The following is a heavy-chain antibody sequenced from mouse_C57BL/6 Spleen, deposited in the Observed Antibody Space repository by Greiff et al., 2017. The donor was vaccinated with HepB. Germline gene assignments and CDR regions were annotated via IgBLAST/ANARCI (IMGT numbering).Heavy chain of an antibody. CDR3: ARGYYGSSYRYFDY. Sequence: QVQLQQSGAELARPGASVKLSCKASGYTFTSYGISWVKQRTGQGLEWIGEIYPRSGNTYYNEKFKGKATLTADKSSSTAYMELRSLTSEDSAVYFCARGYYGSSYRYFDYWGQGTTLTVSS. CDR1: GYTFTSYG. J-gene: IGHJ2*01. CDR2: IYPRSGNT. V-gene: IGHV1-81*01. D-gene: IGHD1-1*01.